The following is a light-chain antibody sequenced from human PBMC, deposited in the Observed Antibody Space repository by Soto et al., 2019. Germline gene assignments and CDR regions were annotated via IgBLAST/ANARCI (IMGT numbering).Light chain of an antibody. V-gene: IGKV3-20*01. CDR3: QHYGGSPGT. CDR1: QRLSSSY. CDR2: GAS. J-gene: IGKJ1*01. Sequence: EIVLTQSPGTLSLSPGERATLSCRASQRLSSSYLAWYQQKPGQAPRLLLFGASSRVTGIPDRFGGAGSGTDFTLAISSLEPEDLAMYYCQHYGGSPGTFGQGTKVEI.